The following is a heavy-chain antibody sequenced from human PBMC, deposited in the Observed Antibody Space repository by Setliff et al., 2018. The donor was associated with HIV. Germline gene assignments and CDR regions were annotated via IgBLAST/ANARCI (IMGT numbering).Heavy chain of an antibody. D-gene: IGHD7-27*01. CDR2: LTNNIDDR. CDR1: GFTFSNYY. J-gene: IGHJ4*02. Sequence: GGSLRLSCVASGFTFSNYYMSWIRQAPGKGLEWVSSLTNNIDDRSYARSVRGRFTVSRDNAKNTFYLHMNRLTPGDTAVYYCASPYENNSGPDYWGQGTPVTVSS. V-gene: IGHV3-11*03. CDR3: ASPYENNSGPDY.